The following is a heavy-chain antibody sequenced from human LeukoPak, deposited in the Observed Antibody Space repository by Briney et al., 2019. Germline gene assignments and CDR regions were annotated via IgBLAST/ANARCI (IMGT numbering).Heavy chain of an antibody. V-gene: IGHV3-21*06. CDR3: LRGDRRDY. Sequence: GGSLRLSCAASGFTFSTYWMNWFRQTPGKGLEWVSSIDSSGGYMFYADSVKGRFIISRDNAKDSLYLQMNSLRVEDTAVYYCLRGDRRDYWGQGTLVTVSS. CDR1: GFTFSTYW. CDR2: IDSSGGYM. J-gene: IGHJ4*02.